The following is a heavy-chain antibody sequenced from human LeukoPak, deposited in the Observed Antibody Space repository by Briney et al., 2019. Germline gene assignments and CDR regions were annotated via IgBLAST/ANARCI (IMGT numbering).Heavy chain of an antibody. Sequence: PGGSLRLSCAASGFTFSSYAMSWVRQDPGKGLEWVSAISGSGGSTYYADSVKGRFTISRDNSKNTLYLQMNSLRAEDTAVYYCAKDSSSWYGGQYDYWGQGTLVTVSS. J-gene: IGHJ4*02. CDR1: GFTFSSYA. CDR2: ISGSGGST. CDR3: AKDSSSWYGGQYDY. V-gene: IGHV3-23*01. D-gene: IGHD6-13*01.